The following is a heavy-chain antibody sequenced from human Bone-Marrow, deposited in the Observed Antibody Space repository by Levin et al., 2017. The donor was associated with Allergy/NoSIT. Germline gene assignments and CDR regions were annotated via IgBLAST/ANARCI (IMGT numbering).Heavy chain of an antibody. D-gene: IGHD3-3*01. J-gene: IGHJ4*02. V-gene: IGHV3-23*01. CDR3: AKDGRGGFLEWPNYYFDY. CDR1: GFTFSSYA. Sequence: GGSLRLSCAASGFTFSSYAMSWVRQAPGKGLEWVSAISGSGGSTYYADSVKGRFTISRDNSKTTLYLQMNSLRAEDTAVYYCAKDGRGGFLEWPNYYFDYWGQGTLVTVSS. CDR2: ISGSGGST.